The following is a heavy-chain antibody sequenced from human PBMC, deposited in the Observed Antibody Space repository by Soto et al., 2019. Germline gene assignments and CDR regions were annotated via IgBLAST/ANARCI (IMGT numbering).Heavy chain of an antibody. J-gene: IGHJ3*02. CDR2: ISYDGSDK. Sequence: SLRLSCAASGFTFSSYGMHWVRQAPGKGLEWVAVISYDGSDKYYADSVKGRFAISRDNSNNTLYLQMDSLRAEDTAVYYCAKAQAFDIWGQGTMVTVSS. CDR3: AKAQAFDI. CDR1: GFTFSSYG. V-gene: IGHV3-30*18.